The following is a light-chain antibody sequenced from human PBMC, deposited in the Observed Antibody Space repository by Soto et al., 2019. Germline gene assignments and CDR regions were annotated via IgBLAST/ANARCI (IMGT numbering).Light chain of an antibody. CDR1: NSDVGGYKY. CDR2: DVS. V-gene: IGLV2-11*01. CDR3: CSYAGSYSYV. J-gene: IGLJ1*01. Sequence: QSALTQPRSVSGSPGQSVTISCTGTNSDVGGYKYVSWYQQYPGKAPKLMIYDVSKRPSGVPDRFSGSKSVNTASLTISGLQAEDEAEYFCCSYAGSYSYVFGTGTKLTVL.